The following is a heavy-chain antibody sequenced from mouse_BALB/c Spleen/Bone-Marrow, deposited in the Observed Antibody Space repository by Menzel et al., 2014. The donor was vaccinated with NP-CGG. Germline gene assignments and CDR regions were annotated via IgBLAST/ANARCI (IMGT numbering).Heavy chain of an antibody. D-gene: IGHD1-2*01. CDR3: ARYYGQGAMDY. CDR2: INPYNGDT. Sequence: EVQLQQSGPELVKPGASVKISCKASGYSFTGYFMNWVMQSHGKSLEWIGRINPYNGDTFYNQKFKGKATLTVDKSSSTARMELRSLASEDSAVYYCARYYGQGAMDYWGQGTSVTVSS. CDR1: GYSFTGYF. J-gene: IGHJ4*01. V-gene: IGHV1-20*02.